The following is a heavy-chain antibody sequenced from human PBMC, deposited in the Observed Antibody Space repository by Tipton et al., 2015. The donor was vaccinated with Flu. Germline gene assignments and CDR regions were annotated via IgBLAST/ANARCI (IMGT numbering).Heavy chain of an antibody. J-gene: IGHJ3*01. CDR3: ARAYSSGWYYLDASAFDL. CDR1: GGSISSSSHY. CDR2: FYHSGST. D-gene: IGHD6-19*01. Sequence: TLSLTCTVSGGSISSSSHYWGWIRQAPGRGLEWVGSFYHSGSTYYNPSLKSRVTISVDTSKNQFSLKLSSVAAADTAMYYCARAYSSGWYYLDASAFDLWGHGTMVTVSS. V-gene: IGHV4-39*07.